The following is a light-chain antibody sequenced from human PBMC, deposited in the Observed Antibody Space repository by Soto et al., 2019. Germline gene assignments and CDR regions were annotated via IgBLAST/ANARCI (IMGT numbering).Light chain of an antibody. CDR2: EVS. CDR3: FSYTSSGTYV. CDR1: RSDVGNYKY. V-gene: IGLV2-14*01. J-gene: IGLJ1*01. Sequence: QYALTQPASVCGSTGQSVTISSTGNRSDVGNYKYVSWYQQHPDKAPKLMIYEVSNRPSGVSNRFSGSKSGNTASLTISGLQAEDETDYYCFSYTSSGTYVLGTGTKVTVL.